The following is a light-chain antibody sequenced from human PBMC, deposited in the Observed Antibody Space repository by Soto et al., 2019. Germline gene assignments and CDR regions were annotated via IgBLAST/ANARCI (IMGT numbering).Light chain of an antibody. J-gene: IGKJ1*01. V-gene: IGKV1-5*01. CDR1: QSSSSW. Sequence: DIPMTQSPSTLSASVGDRVTIACRASQSSSSWLAWYQQKPGKAPKLLIYDASSLESGVPSGFSGSGSGTECTLTISSLQPDDFATYDCQQYNSYSSWTFGQGTKVEIK. CDR2: DAS. CDR3: QQYNSYSSWT.